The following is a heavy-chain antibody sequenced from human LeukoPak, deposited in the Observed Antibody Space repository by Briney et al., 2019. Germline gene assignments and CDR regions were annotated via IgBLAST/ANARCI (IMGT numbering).Heavy chain of an antibody. CDR3: ASLKGYDFWSGYYG. V-gene: IGHV1-69*01. CDR1: GDTFSSYA. D-gene: IGHD3-3*01. Sequence: GASVKVSCKASGDTFSSYAISWVRQAPGQGLEWMGGIIPIFGTPRYAQKFQGRVTITADESTSTAYMELSSLTSEDMAVYYCASLKGYDFWSGYYGWGQGTRVTVSS. CDR2: IIPIFGTP. J-gene: IGHJ4*02.